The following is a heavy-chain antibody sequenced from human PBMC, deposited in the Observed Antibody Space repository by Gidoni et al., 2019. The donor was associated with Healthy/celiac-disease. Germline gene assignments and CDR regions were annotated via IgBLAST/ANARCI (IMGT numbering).Heavy chain of an antibody. CDR1: GGTFSSYA. V-gene: IGHV1-69*06. Sequence: QVQLVQSGAEVKKPGSSVKVSCKASGGTFSSYAISWVRQAPGQGFEWRGGIIPILGTANSVQTCQGRVTITADNSTSTGYMELSSLRSEDTAVYYCGGGGGNFDFYSSGWGGDYWGQGTLVTVSS. D-gene: IGHD6-19*01. CDR2: IIPILGTA. J-gene: IGHJ4*02. CDR3: GGGGGNFDFYSSGWGGDY.